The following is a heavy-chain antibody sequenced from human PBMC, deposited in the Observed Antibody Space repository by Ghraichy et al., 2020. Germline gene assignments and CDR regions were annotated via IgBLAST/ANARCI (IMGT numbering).Heavy chain of an antibody. CDR3: ARDHQLQPYAYYYGMDV. V-gene: IGHV4-39*02. CDR2: IHHSGTT. CDR1: GAYINSGSYY. D-gene: IGHD3-16*01. J-gene: IGHJ6*02. Sequence: SETLSLTCTVSGAYINSGSYYWVWIRQPPGKGLEWIGSIHHSGTTYSNPSLKSRVIISVDMPKNQFSLNLTSVTAADTALYFCARDHQLQPYAYYYGMDVWGQGTTVTVSS.